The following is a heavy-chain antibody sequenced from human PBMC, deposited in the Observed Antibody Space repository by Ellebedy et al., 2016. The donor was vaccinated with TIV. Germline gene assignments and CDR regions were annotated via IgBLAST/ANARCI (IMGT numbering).Heavy chain of an antibody. D-gene: IGHD4-17*01. Sequence: GGSLRLSXAASGFTFVNYAMSWVRQAPGKGLEWVSGISGSGGSTYYADSVKGRFTISRDNSKNTLYLQMNSLRAEDTAVYYCAKDLGGYGDYFDYWGQGTLVTVSS. J-gene: IGHJ4*02. CDR1: GFTFVNYA. CDR3: AKDLGGYGDYFDY. V-gene: IGHV3-23*01. CDR2: ISGSGGST.